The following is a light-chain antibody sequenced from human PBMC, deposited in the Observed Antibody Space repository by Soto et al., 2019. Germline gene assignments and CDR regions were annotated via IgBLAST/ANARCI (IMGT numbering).Light chain of an antibody. J-gene: IGKJ1*01. CDR3: QQYGGSPRT. CDR1: QSVSST. Sequence: EIVMTQSPATLSVSPGERATLSCRASQSVSSTLAWYQQKPGQAPRLLIYGASTRATGIPARFSGSGSGTEFTLTISSLQSEDFALYYCQQYGGSPRTFGRGTKVELK. V-gene: IGKV3-15*01. CDR2: GAS.